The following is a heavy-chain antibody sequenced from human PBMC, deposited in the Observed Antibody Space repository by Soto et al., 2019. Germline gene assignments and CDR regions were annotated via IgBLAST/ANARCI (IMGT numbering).Heavy chain of an antibody. CDR3: ARSPSGYSSTFDY. J-gene: IGHJ4*02. CDR1: GGSISSYY. V-gene: IGHV4-59*01. Sequence: SETLSLTCTVSGGSISSYYWSWIRQPPGKGLEWIGYIYYSGSTNYNPSLKSRVTISVDTSKDQFSLKLSSVTAADTAVYYCARSPSGYSSTFDYWGQGTLVTVSS. D-gene: IGHD5-18*01. CDR2: IYYSGST.